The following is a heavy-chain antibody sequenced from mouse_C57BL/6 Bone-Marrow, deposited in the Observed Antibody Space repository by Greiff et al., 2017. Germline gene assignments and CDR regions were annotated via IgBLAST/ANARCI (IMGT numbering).Heavy chain of an antibody. CDR3: ARVLYYGFDY. CDR2: ISDGGSYT. J-gene: IGHJ2*01. V-gene: IGHV5-4*03. D-gene: IGHD1-1*01. CDR1: GFTFSSYA. Sequence: EVMLVESGGGLVKPGGSLKLSCAASGFTFSSYAMSWVRQTPEKRLAWVATISDGGSYTYYPDNVKGRFTIARENAKNNLCLQMSHLKSEDTGMYYCARVLYYGFDYGSQGTTLTVSS.